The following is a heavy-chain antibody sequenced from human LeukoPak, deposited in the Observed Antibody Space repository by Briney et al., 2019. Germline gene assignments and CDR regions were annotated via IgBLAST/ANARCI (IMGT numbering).Heavy chain of an antibody. CDR2: IKQDGSEK. J-gene: IGHJ4*02. CDR3: ARDFMYSITCAGC. CDR1: GFTFSSYW. D-gene: IGHD6-13*01. Sequence: GGSLRLSCAASGFTFSSYWMSWVRQAPGKGLEWVANIKQDGSEKYYVDSVKGRFTISRDNAKNTLYLQMNSLRVEDTAVYYCARDFMYSITCAGCWGQGTLVTVSS. V-gene: IGHV3-7*01.